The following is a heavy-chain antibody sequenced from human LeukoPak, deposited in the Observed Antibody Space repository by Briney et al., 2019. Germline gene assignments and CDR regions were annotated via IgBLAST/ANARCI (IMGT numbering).Heavy chain of an antibody. D-gene: IGHD4-11*01. CDR1: GGSISSGDYY. Sequence: SETLSLTCTVSGGSISSGDYYWSWIRQPPGKGLEWIGYIYYSGSTYYNPSLKSRVTISVDTSKNQFSLKLSSVTAADTAVYCCARDNDYRFDYWGQGTLVTVSS. J-gene: IGHJ4*02. V-gene: IGHV4-30-4*01. CDR3: ARDNDYRFDY. CDR2: IYYSGST.